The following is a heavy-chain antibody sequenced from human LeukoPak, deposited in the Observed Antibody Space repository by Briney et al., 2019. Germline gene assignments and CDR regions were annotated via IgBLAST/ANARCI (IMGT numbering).Heavy chain of an antibody. J-gene: IGHJ4*02. CDR2: ISGSGGST. Sequence: RGVSLRLSCAASGFTFSSYAMIGLRQSPGKALEGVSSISGSGGSTYYADYVKGRITISRDNSKNTLYLQMNSLRAEDTAVYYCARDYADYVGYFFFDYWGKGTLVTVSS. D-gene: IGHD4-17*01. V-gene: IGHV3-23*01. CDR1: GFTFSSYA. CDR3: ARDYADYVGYFFFDY.